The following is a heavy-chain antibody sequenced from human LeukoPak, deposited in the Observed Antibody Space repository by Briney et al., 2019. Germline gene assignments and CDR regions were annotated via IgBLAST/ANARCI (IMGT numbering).Heavy chain of an antibody. Sequence: PGGSLRLSCADSGGSLSSYYWCWIRQPPGTGLEWIGDIYYSGSTNYNPALKSRVTISVDTSKNQFSLKLSSVTAADTAVYYCARIRYSGYDHDYWGQGTLVTVSS. V-gene: IGHV4-59*01. CDR1: GGSLSSYY. J-gene: IGHJ4*02. CDR3: ARIRYSGYDHDY. D-gene: IGHD5-12*01. CDR2: IYYSGST.